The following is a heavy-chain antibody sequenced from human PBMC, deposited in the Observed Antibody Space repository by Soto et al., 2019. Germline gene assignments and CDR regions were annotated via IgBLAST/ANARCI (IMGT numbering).Heavy chain of an antibody. J-gene: IGHJ4*02. CDR2: INHSGST. Sequence: SETLSLTCAVYGGSFSGYYWSWIRQPPGKGLEWIGEINHSGSTNYNPSLKSRVTISVETSKNQFSLKLSSVTAADTAVYYCARKSEPWGSYRFLPYFDYWGQGTLVTVSS. CDR1: GGSFSGYY. CDR3: ARKSEPWGSYRFLPYFDY. D-gene: IGHD3-16*02. V-gene: IGHV4-34*01.